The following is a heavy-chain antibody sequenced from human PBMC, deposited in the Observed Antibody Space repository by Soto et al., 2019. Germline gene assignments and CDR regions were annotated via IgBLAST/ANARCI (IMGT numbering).Heavy chain of an antibody. CDR1: GFTFSDYY. V-gene: IGHV3-11*01. Sequence: QVQLVESGGGLVKPGGSLRLSCAASGFTFSDYYMSWIRQAPGKGLEWVSYISSSGSTIYYADSVKGRFTISRDNAKNSLYLQMNSLRAEDMAVYYCARDSNVVVVAATDGAFDIWGQGTMVTVSS. D-gene: IGHD2-15*01. J-gene: IGHJ3*02. CDR2: ISSSGSTI. CDR3: ARDSNVVVVAATDGAFDI.